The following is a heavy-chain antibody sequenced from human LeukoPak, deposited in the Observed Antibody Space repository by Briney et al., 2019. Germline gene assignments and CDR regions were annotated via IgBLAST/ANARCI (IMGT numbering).Heavy chain of an antibody. V-gene: IGHV1-58*02. CDR1: GFTFTSSA. CDR3: AAVSRRLGNYKAYYYMDV. Sequence: SVKVSCKASGFTFTSSAMQWVRQARGQRLEWIGWIVVGSGNTNYAQKFQERVTITRDMSTSTAYMELSSLRSEDTAVYYCAAVSRRLGNYKAYYYMDVWGKGTTVTVSS. CDR2: IVVGSGNT. J-gene: IGHJ6*03. D-gene: IGHD1-7*01.